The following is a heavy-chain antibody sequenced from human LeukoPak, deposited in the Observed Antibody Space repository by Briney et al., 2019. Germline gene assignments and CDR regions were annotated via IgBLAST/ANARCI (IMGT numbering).Heavy chain of an antibody. Sequence: SETLSLTCTVSGGSISSYYWSWIRQPAGKGLEWIGRISTSGSTNYNPSLKSRVTMSVDTSKNQFSLKLSSVPAADTAVYYCARAVGSGSFQTYYYYMDVWGKGTTVTISS. J-gene: IGHJ6*03. CDR1: GGSISSYY. CDR2: ISTSGST. V-gene: IGHV4-4*07. D-gene: IGHD3-10*01. CDR3: ARAVGSGSFQTYYYYMDV.